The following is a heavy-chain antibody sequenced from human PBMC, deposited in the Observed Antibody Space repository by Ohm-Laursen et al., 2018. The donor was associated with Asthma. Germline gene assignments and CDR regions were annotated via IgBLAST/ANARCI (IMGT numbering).Heavy chain of an antibody. V-gene: IGHV3-7*05. CDR2: IYPDGGEK. CDR3: ATNLPYEAENY. D-gene: IGHD3-16*01. J-gene: IGHJ4*02. Sequence: SLRLSCSASGLPFSNFWMSWDRQAPGKGLEWVANIYPDGGEKYYVDSVDGRFTISRDNAKNSLYLQMNSLRAEDTAVYYCATNLPYEAENYWGQGTLVTVSS. CDR1: GLPFSNFW.